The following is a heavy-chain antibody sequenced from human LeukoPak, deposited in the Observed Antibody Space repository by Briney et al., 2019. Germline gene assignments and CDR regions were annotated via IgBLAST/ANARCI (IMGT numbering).Heavy chain of an antibody. CDR2: ISSSSSYT. J-gene: IGHJ4*02. D-gene: IGHD4-17*01. CDR1: GFTFSDYY. Sequence: GGSLRLSCAASGFTFSDYYMSWIRQAPGKGLEWVSYISSSSSYTNYADSVKGRFTISRDKAKNSLYLQMNSLRAEDTAVYYCARMIGTDYGDYFDYWGQGTLVTVSS. V-gene: IGHV3-11*06. CDR3: ARMIGTDYGDYFDY.